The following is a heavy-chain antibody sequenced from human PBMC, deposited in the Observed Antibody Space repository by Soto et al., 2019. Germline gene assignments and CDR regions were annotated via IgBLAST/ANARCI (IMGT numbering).Heavy chain of an antibody. J-gene: IGHJ6*02. D-gene: IGHD5-18*01. CDR3: ARDRLMATAGTARHYFGLDV. V-gene: IGHV4-31*03. CDR1: GGSTRSGGYY. CDR2: IYYSGNT. Sequence: SETLSLTCTVSGGSTRSGGYYWSRVRQNPRRGLEWIGNIYYSGNTYYNPSLKSRLTISVDTSKNQFSLNLSSVTAADTAVYYCARDRLMATAGTARHYFGLDVWGQGTTLTVSS.